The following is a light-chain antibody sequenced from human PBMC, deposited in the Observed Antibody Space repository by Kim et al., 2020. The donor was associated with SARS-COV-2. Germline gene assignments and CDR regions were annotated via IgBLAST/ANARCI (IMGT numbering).Light chain of an antibody. CDR2: GAS. Sequence: SPGERASLSCSARQYVRSNYLAWYQQKPGQSPRLLIYGASSRATGIPDRFSGSGSGTDFTLTISRREPEDFAVYYCQQYGSSPQTFGQGTKVDIK. CDR1: QYVRSNY. V-gene: IGKV3-20*01. CDR3: QQYGSSPQT. J-gene: IGKJ1*01.